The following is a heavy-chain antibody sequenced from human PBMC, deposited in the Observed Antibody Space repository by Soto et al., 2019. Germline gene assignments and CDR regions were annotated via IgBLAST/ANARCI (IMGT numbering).Heavy chain of an antibody. D-gene: IGHD3-16*02. J-gene: IGHJ4*02. Sequence: QVQLVQSGAEVKKPGSSVKVSCKASGGTFSSYTLSWVRQAPGQGLEWMGRIIPILGIANYAQKFQGRVTITADKSTSTAYMELSSLRSEDTAVYYCAISAYYDYIWVSYRSGFDYWGQGTLVTVSS. CDR1: GGTFSSYT. CDR2: IIPILGIA. CDR3: AISAYYDYIWVSYRSGFDY. V-gene: IGHV1-69*02.